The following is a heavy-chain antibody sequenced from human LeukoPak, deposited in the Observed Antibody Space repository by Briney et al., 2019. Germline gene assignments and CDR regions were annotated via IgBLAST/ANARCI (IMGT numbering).Heavy chain of an antibody. CDR1: GYTLTGYY. J-gene: IGHJ4*02. D-gene: IGHD3-16*02. V-gene: IGHV1-2*02. CDR3: ARQLGDYVWGSYRYYFDY. Sequence: ASVKVSCKASGYTLTGYYMHWVRQAPGQGLEWMGWINPNSGGTNYAQKFQGRVTMTRDTSISTAYMELSRLRSDDTAVYYCARQLGDYVWGSYRYYFDYWGQGTLVTVSS. CDR2: INPNSGGT.